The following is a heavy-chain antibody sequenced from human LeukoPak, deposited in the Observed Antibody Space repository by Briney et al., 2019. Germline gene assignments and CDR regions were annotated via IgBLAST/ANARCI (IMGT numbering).Heavy chain of an antibody. D-gene: IGHD6-6*01. CDR3: ARHIGGIGARRGNWFDP. V-gene: IGHV4-59*08. CDR2: IYFSGRT. CDR1: APSISSSY. J-gene: IGHJ5*02. Sequence: SDSLSLTWTLAAPSISSSYWSWIRQPPGKGLGWIGYIYFSGRTNYNPYLKSRVTISVDTSKNQFSLKLSSVTAADTGVYYCARHIGGIGARRGNWFDPWGEGTLVTVSS.